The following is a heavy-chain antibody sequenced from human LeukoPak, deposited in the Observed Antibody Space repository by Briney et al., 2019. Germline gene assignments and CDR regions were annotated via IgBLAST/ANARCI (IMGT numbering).Heavy chain of an antibody. Sequence: ASVKVSCKASGYTFTSYGISWVRQAPGQGLEWMGWISAYNGNTNYAQKLQGRVTMTTDTSTSTAYMELRSLRSDDTAVYYCARDRLVQTYYYDSSGYSFGGDAFDIWGQGTVVTVSS. CDR1: GYTFTSYG. CDR2: ISAYNGNT. V-gene: IGHV1-18*01. D-gene: IGHD3-22*01. CDR3: ARDRLVQTYYYDSSGYSFGGDAFDI. J-gene: IGHJ3*02.